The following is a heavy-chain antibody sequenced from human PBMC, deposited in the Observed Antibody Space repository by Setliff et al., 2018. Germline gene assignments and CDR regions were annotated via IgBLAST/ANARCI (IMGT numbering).Heavy chain of an antibody. CDR2: VYHSGGT. CDR1: GGSISSGSDY. D-gene: IGHD5-12*01. V-gene: IGHV4-39*01. J-gene: IGHJ4*02. Sequence: PSETLSLTCTVSGGSISSGSDYWAWIRQPPGKGLEWLGTVYHSGGTYYNPSLTSRVTMSVDTSKNLFSLKLNSVTAADTALYYCARHVKVATEYFDCWGQGTLVTVSS. CDR3: ARHVKVATEYFDC.